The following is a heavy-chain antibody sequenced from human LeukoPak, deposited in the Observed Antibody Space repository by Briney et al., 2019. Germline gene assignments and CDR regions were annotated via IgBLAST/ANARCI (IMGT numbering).Heavy chain of an antibody. J-gene: IGHJ5*02. D-gene: IGHD1-14*01. CDR2: ISTDSSSI. V-gene: IGHV3-21*01. Sequence: GGSLRLSCAASGFIFSNYGMSWVRQAPGKGLEWVSSISTDSSSIYYADSVKGRFTISRDNTKNSLYLQMNSLRAEDTAIYYCARAGRIGIMWDWFDPWGQGTLVTVSS. CDR3: ARAGRIGIMWDWFDP. CDR1: GFIFSNYG.